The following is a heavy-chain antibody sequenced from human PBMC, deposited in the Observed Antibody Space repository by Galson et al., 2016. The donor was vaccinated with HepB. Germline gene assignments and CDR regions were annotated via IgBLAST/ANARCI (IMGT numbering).Heavy chain of an antibody. D-gene: IGHD5-12*01. CDR1: GFTFTSSA. V-gene: IGHV1-58*01. Sequence: SVKVSCKASGFTFTSSAVQWVRQARGQRLEWIGWIVVGSGNTDSAQKFQERVSITRDMSTTTAYMELSSLRSEDTAVYYCAAGGLDQGAYEGLDWYFALWGQGTLVPVSS. CDR2: IVVGSGNT. CDR3: AAGGLDQGAYEGLDWYFAL. J-gene: IGHJ2*01.